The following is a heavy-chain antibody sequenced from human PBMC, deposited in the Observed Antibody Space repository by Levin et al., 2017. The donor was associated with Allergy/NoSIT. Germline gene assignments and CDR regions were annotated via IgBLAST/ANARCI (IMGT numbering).Heavy chain of an antibody. CDR1: GFTFDDYG. Sequence: RGESLKISCAASGFTFDDYGMSWVRQAPGKGLEWVSGINWNGGSTGYADSVKGRFTISRDNAKNSLYLQMNSLRAEDTALYYCARERGAYSSSWYLYDYWGQGTLVTVSS. D-gene: IGHD6-13*01. V-gene: IGHV3-20*04. J-gene: IGHJ4*02. CDR3: ARERGAYSSSWYLYDY. CDR2: INWNGGST.